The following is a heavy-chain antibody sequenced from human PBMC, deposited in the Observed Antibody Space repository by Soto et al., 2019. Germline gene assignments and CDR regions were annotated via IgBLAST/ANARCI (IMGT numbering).Heavy chain of an antibody. D-gene: IGHD2-15*01. CDR2: IIPIFGTA. J-gene: IGHJ4*02. CDR3: ARFPPGGCSGGSCYDY. V-gene: IGHV1-69*06. CDR1: GGTFSSYA. Sequence: ASVKVSCKASGGTFSSYAISWVRQAPGQGLEWMGVIIPIFGTANYAQKFQGRVTITADKSTSTAYMELSSLRSEDTAVYYCARFPPGGCSGGSCYDYWGQGTLVTVSS.